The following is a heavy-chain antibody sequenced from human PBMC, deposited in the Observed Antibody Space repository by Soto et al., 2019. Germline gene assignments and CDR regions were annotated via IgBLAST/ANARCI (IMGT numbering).Heavy chain of an antibody. CDR2: SRNKANSYTT. CDR3: ARVVATILSYDY. Sequence: GGSLRLSCAASGFTLSDHYMDWVRQAPGKGLEWVGRSRNKANSYTTEYAASVKGRFTISRDDSKNSLFLQMNSLKTEDTAVYYCARVVATILSYDYWGQGTLVTVSS. V-gene: IGHV3-72*01. CDR1: GFTLSDHY. D-gene: IGHD5-12*01. J-gene: IGHJ4*02.